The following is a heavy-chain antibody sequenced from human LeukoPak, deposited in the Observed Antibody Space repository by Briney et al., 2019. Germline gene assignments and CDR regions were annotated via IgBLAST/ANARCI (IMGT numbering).Heavy chain of an antibody. V-gene: IGHV3-7*01. Sequence: ETLSLTCTVSGGSISSYYWSWVRQAPGKGLEWVANIHQDGSEKYYVDSVKGRFTISRDNAKNSLYLQMNSLRAEDTAVYYCARVDIVVVPAAKRYYYYYYGMDVWGQGTTVTVSS. CDR3: ARVDIVVVPAAKRYYYYYYGMDV. J-gene: IGHJ6*02. CDR2: IHQDGSEK. CDR1: GGSISSYY. D-gene: IGHD2-2*03.